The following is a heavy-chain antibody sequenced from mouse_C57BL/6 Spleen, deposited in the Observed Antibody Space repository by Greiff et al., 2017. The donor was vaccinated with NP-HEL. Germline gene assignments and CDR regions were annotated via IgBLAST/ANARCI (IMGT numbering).Heavy chain of an antibody. J-gene: IGHJ3*01. V-gene: IGHV1-53*01. D-gene: IGHD2-1*01. CDR2: INPSNGGT. CDR1: GYTFTSYW. Sequence: VQLQQPGTELVKPGASVKLSCKASGYTFTSYWMHWVKQRPGQGLEWIGNINPSNGGTNYNEKFKSKATLTVDKSSSTAYMQLSSLTSEDSAVYYCARESLDYGNPFAYWGQGTLVTVSA. CDR3: ARESLDYGNPFAY.